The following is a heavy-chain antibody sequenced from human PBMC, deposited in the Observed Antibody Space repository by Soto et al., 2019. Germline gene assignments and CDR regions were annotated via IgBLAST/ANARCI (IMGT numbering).Heavy chain of an antibody. CDR3: ASAPSPFGVVSVYYYHGMDV. V-gene: IGHV1-69*01. Sequence: QVQLVQSGAEVKKPGSSVKVSCKASGGTFSSYAISWVRQAPGQGLEWMGGIIPIFGTANYAQKFQGRVTITADESTSTAYMELSSLRSEDTAVYYCASAPSPFGVVSVYYYHGMDVWGQGTTVTVSS. D-gene: IGHD3-3*01. J-gene: IGHJ6*02. CDR2: IIPIFGTA. CDR1: GGTFSSYA.